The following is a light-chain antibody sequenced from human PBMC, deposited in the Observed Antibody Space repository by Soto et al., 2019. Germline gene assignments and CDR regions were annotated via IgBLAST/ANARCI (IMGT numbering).Light chain of an antibody. Sequence: QSVLTQPPSVSEAPRQRVTIPCSGSSSNIGNNAVNWYQQLPGKAPKLLIYYDDLLPSGVSDRFSGSKSGTSASLAISGLQSEDEADYYCAAWDDSLNVVVFGGGTKVTVL. CDR3: AAWDDSLNVVV. CDR1: SSNIGNNA. J-gene: IGLJ2*01. V-gene: IGLV1-36*01. CDR2: YDD.